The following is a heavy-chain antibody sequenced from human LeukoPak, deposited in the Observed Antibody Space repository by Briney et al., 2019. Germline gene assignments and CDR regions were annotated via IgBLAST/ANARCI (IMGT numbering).Heavy chain of an antibody. CDR1: GGSFSGYY. D-gene: IGHD3-22*01. Sequence: SETLSLTCAVYGGSFSGYYWSWIRQPPGKGLEWIGEINHSGSTNYNPSLKSRVTMSVDTSKNQFSLKLSSVTAADTAVYYCARGPPASTYYYDSSGDPLFDYWGQGTLVTVSS. CDR2: INHSGST. J-gene: IGHJ4*02. V-gene: IGHV4-34*01. CDR3: ARGPPASTYYYDSSGDPLFDY.